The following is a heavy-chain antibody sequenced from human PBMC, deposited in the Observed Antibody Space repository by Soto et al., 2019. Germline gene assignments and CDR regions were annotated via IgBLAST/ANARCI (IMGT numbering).Heavy chain of an antibody. V-gene: IGHV1-69*01. D-gene: IGHD2-21*02. J-gene: IGHJ6*02. CDR1: GGTFSSYA. CDR3: AEAYRGGDCYSSGVGYYYYGMDV. CDR2: IIPIFGTA. Sequence: QVQLVQSGAEVKKPGSSVKVSCKASGGTFSSYAISWVRQAPGQGLEWMGGIIPIFGTANYAQKFQGSVTMTADESTSTAYMELSSVRAEDTAVYYCAEAYRGGDCYSSGVGYYYYGMDVWGQGTTVTVSS.